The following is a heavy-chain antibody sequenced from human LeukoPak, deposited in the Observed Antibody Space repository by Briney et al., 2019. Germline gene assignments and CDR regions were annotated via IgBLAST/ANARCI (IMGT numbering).Heavy chain of an antibody. J-gene: IGHJ5*02. CDR1: GFTFSGSA. CDR2: ISYSGANS. Sequence: GGSLRLSCAASGFTFSGSAMSWVRQAPGEGLEWVSLISYSGANSYYTDSVRGRFTISRDNSKDTLFLQMNSLRAEDTAIYYCARGIYGSGNWFDPWGQGTLVTVSS. V-gene: IGHV3-23*01. D-gene: IGHD3-10*01. CDR3: ARGIYGSGNWFDP.